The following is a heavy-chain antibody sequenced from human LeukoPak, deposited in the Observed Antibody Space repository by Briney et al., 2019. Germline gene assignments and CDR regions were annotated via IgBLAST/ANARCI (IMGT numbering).Heavy chain of an antibody. V-gene: IGHV4-61*02. CDR2: FYNSGRT. J-gene: IGHJ5*02. D-gene: IGHD1-7*01. Sequence: SQTLSLTCTVSGGSISSDLYYWNWIRQPAGKGLEWIGRFYNSGRTNFKPSLNSRVTISADTSKNQFSLKLRSVTAAATAAYYCARADLNSAWFDPWGQGTLVIVST. CDR1: GGSISSDLYY. CDR3: ARADLNSAWFDP.